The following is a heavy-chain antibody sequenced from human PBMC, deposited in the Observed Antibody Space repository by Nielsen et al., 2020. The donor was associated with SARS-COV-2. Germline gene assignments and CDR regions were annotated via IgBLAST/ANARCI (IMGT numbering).Heavy chain of an antibody. D-gene: IGHD2-15*01. CDR3: AKDWGYCSGGSCYYFDY. Sequence: GESQKISCAASGFTFSSYAMHWVRQAPGKGLEWVAVISYDGSNKYYADSVKGRFTISRDNSKNTLYLQMNSLRAEDTAVYYCAKDWGYCSGGSCYYFDYWGQGTLVTVSS. J-gene: IGHJ4*02. CDR2: ISYDGSNK. CDR1: GFTFSSYA. V-gene: IGHV3-30*04.